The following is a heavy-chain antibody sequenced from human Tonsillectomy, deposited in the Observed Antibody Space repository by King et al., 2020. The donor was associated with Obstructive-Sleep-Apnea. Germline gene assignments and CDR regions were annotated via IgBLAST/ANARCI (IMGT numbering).Heavy chain of an antibody. V-gene: IGHV4-59*08. Sequence: VQLQESGPGLVKPSETLSLTCTVSGDSGASISNYYWSWIRQPPGKGLEWIGYMYYSGNTNFNPSLKSRVTISADSSKIQFSLRLSSVTAADTAVYYCARHRGVEDSGGYGDYFDYWGQGTLVTVSS. J-gene: IGHJ4*02. CDR1: GDSGASISNYY. CDR3: ARHRGVEDSGGYGDYFDY. D-gene: IGHD5-12*01. CDR2: MYYSGNT.